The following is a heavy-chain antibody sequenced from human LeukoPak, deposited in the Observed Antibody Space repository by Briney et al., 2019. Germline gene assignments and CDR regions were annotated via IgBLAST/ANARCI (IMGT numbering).Heavy chain of an antibody. CDR1: GFTFSNYG. D-gene: IGHD3-10*01. V-gene: IGHV3-30*02. CDR3: AKVMVRGVPDAFDI. J-gene: IGHJ3*02. Sequence: PGGSLRLSCAASGFTFSNYGMHWVRQAPGKGLEWVAFIRYDGSNKYYADSVKGRFIISRDNSNNTLYLQMNSLRGDDTAVYYCAKVMVRGVPDAFDIWGQGTMVTVSS. CDR2: IRYDGSNK.